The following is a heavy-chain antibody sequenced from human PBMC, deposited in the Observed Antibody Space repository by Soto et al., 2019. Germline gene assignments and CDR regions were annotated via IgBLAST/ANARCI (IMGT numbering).Heavy chain of an antibody. V-gene: IGHV3-30*03. CDR1: GFIFSSYG. CDR3: ARDVRPAMTNSPGY. CDR2: ISYDGLDE. J-gene: IGHJ4*02. D-gene: IGHD4-17*01. Sequence: QVQLVESGGGVVQPGGSLRLSCAVSGFIFSSYGIHWVRQAPGTGLEWVAVISYDGLDENYSDSVKGRFTISRDNSQNTLYLQMNSLRHEATVVYYCARDVRPAMTNSPGYWGQGTLVTVSS.